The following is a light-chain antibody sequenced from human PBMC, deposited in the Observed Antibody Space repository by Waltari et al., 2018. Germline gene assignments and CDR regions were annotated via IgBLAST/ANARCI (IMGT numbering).Light chain of an antibody. CDR2: RDT. J-gene: IGLJ1*01. CDR3: QAWDSSSKYV. V-gene: IGLV3-1*01. Sequence: SYELTQPPSVSVSPGQTASITCSGDKLGDKYVCWYQQKPGQSPVLVIYRDTKRPSGIPERFSGSNSGNTATLTISGTHAMDEADYYCQAWDSSSKYVFGTGTKVTVL. CDR1: KLGDKY.